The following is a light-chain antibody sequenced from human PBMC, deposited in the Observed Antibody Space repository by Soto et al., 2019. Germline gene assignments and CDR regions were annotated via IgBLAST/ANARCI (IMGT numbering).Light chain of an antibody. CDR2: LNSDGSH. J-gene: IGLJ2*01. Sequence: QPVLTQSPSASASLGASVKLTCTLSSGHSNYVIAWHQQQPEKGPRYLMKLNSDGSHSKGDGIPDRFSGSSSGAERYLTISSLQSEDEADYSCQTWDTGIRVFGGGTQLTVL. CDR3: QTWDTGIRV. CDR1: SGHSNYV. V-gene: IGLV4-69*01.